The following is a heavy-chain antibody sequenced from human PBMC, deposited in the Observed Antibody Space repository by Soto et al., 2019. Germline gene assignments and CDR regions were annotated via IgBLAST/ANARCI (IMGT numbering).Heavy chain of an antibody. CDR3: ARSGPLPAAPGNWFDP. CDR1: GGSFSGYY. Sequence: SETLSLTCAVYGGSFSGYYWSWIRRPPGKGLEWIGEINHSGSTNYNPSLKSRVTISVDTSKNQFSLKLSSVTAADTAVYYCARSGPLPAAPGNWFDPWGQGTLVTVSS. CDR2: INHSGST. D-gene: IGHD2-2*01. J-gene: IGHJ5*02. V-gene: IGHV4-34*01.